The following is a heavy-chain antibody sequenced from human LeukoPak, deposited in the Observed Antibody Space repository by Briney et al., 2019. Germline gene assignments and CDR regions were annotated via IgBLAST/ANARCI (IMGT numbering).Heavy chain of an antibody. CDR3: ATCSSTSCYTNAFDI. CDR2: INPSGGST. J-gene: IGHJ3*02. D-gene: IGHD2-2*02. V-gene: IGHV1-46*01. CDR1: GYTFSGYH. Sequence: ASVKVSCKASGYTFSGYHIHWVRQAPGQGLEWMGIINPSGGSTSYAQKFQGRVTMTRDTSTSTVYMELSSLRSEDTAVYYCATCSSTSCYTNAFDIWGQGTMVTVSS.